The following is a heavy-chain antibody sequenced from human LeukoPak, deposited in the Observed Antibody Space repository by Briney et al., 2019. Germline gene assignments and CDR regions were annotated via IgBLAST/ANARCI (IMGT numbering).Heavy chain of an antibody. CDR3: AREDAAMSRPSY. V-gene: IGHV1-18*01. CDR1: GYTFTRYG. Sequence: ASVKVSCKASGYTFTRYGISWVRQAPGQGLEWMGWISAYNGNTNYAQKLQGRVTMTTDTSASTAYMELRSLTSDDTAVYYCAREDAAMSRPSYWGQGTLVTVSS. J-gene: IGHJ4*02. CDR2: ISAYNGNT. D-gene: IGHD5-18*01.